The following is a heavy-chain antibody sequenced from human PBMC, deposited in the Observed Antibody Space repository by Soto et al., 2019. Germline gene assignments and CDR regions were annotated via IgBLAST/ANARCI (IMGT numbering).Heavy chain of an antibody. CDR3: ARARWAVAGKDYYYYGING. D-gene: IGHD6-19*01. CDR2: LNPNSGNT. J-gene: IGHJ6*02. Sequence: ASVKVSWKASGYALTSYDSNWVRRANEQGLEWMGWLNPNSGNTGYAQKFPGRVTMTRNTSISTAYMELSSLRSEDTDVYYCARARWAVAGKDYYYYGINGWGQGTTVTV. V-gene: IGHV1-8*01. CDR1: GYALTSYD.